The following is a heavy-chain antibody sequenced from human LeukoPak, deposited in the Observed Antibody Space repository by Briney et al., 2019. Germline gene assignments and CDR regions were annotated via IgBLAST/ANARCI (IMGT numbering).Heavy chain of an antibody. V-gene: IGHV3-15*01. Sequence: PGGSLRLSCAASGFTFSNAWMSWVRQAPGKGLEWVGRIKSKTDGGTTDYAAPVKGRFTISRDDSKSTLYLQMNSLKTEDTAVYYCTTVDLWFGEFVFDYWGQGTLVTVSS. CDR2: IKSKTDGGTT. CDR1: GFTFSNAW. CDR3: TTVDLWFGEFVFDY. J-gene: IGHJ4*02. D-gene: IGHD3-10*01.